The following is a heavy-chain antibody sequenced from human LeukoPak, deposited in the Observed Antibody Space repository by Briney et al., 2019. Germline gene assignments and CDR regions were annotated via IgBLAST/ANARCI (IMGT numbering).Heavy chain of an antibody. CDR3: AKGGSSWSDCVDY. CDR2: IRYDGSNK. V-gene: IGHV3-30*02. Sequence: GGSLRLSCAASGFTFSSYAMSWVRQAPGKGLEWVAFIRYDGSNKYYADSVKGRFTISRDNSKNTLYLQMNSLRAEDTAVYYCAKGGSSWSDCVDYWGQGTLVTVSS. J-gene: IGHJ4*02. D-gene: IGHD6-13*01. CDR1: GFTFSSYA.